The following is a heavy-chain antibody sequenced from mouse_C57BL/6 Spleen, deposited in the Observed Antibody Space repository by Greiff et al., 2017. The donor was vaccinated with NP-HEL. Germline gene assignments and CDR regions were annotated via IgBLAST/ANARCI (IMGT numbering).Heavy chain of an antibody. V-gene: IGHV6-3*01. J-gene: IGHJ4*01. D-gene: IGHD1-1*01. Sequence: EVKLEESGGGLVQPGGSMKLSCVASGFTFSNYWMNWVRQSPEKGLEWVAQIRLKSDNYATHYAESVKGRFTISRDDSKSSVYLQMNNLRAEDTGIYYCTGRGFITTDEAMDYWGQGTSVTVSS. CDR1: GFTFSNYW. CDR2: IRLKSDNYAT. CDR3: TGRGFITTDEAMDY.